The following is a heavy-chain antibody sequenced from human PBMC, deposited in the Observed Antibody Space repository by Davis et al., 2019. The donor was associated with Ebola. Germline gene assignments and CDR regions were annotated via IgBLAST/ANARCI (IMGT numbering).Heavy chain of an antibody. D-gene: IGHD5-18*01. CDR3: ARALFPVDTAMVTLYS. Sequence: GGSLRLSCAASGFTFSTYNMHWVRPAPGKGLEWVAVTSYDGSNEYYADSVKGRFIISRDNSKNALYLQMSGLRAEDTAGYYCARALFPVDTAMVTLYSWGQGTLVTVSS. V-gene: IGHV3-30*03. CDR2: TSYDGSNE. J-gene: IGHJ5*02. CDR1: GFTFSTYN.